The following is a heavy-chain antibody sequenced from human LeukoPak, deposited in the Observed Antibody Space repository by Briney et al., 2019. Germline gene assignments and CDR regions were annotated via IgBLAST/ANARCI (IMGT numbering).Heavy chain of an antibody. CDR3: ARGAKLEFDY. CDR1: GGSISSSSYY. J-gene: IGHJ4*02. D-gene: IGHD1-1*01. V-gene: IGHV4-39*01. Sequence: PSETLSLTCTVSGGSISSSSYYWGWIRQPPGKGLEWIGSIYYSGSTYYNPSLKSRVTISVDTSKNQFSLKLSSVTAADTAVYYCARGAKLEFDYWGQGTLVTVSS. CDR2: IYYSGST.